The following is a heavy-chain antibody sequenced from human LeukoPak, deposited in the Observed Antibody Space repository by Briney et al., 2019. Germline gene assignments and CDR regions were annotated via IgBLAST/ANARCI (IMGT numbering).Heavy chain of an antibody. D-gene: IGHD6-13*01. CDR3: ARRGSWYVDFDY. Sequence: SETLSLTCTVSGGSISSYYWSWIRQPPGKGLEWIGYIYYSGSTNYNPSLKSRVTISVDTSKNQFSLKLSSVTAADTAVYYCARRGSWYVDFDYWGQGTLVTISS. CDR1: GGSISSYY. CDR2: IYYSGST. V-gene: IGHV4-59*01. J-gene: IGHJ4*02.